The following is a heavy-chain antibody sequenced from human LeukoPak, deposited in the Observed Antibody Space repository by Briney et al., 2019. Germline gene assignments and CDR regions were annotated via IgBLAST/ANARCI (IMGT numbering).Heavy chain of an antibody. J-gene: IGHJ4*02. CDR1: GGSISNYY. D-gene: IGHD3-22*01. Sequence: PSETLSLTCTVSGGSISNYYWSWIRQPPGKGLEWIGYIYNGVNTNYNPSLKSRLTISVDTSRNQFSLKLSSVTAADTAAYYCARVSGYRFDYWGQGTLVTVSS. CDR3: ARVSGYRFDY. V-gene: IGHV4-59*01. CDR2: IYNGVNT.